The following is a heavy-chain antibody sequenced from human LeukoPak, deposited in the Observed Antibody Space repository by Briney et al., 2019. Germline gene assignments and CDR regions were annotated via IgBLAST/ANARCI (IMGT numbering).Heavy chain of an antibody. J-gene: IGHJ3*02. Sequence: GGSLRLSCAASGFTFSNYWMHWVRQAPGKGLVWVSRINSDGSSTNYADSVKGRFTISRDNAKNTLYLQMNSLRAEDTAVYYCAKDQFPGLMAGSYYSFDAFDIWGQGTMVTVSS. CDR1: GFTFSNYW. D-gene: IGHD3-10*01. V-gene: IGHV3-74*01. CDR2: INSDGSST. CDR3: AKDQFPGLMAGSYYSFDAFDI.